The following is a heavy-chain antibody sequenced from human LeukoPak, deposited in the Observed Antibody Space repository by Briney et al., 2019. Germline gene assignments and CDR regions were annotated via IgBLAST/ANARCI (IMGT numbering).Heavy chain of an antibody. CDR2: IYTSGST. V-gene: IGHV4-4*09. CDR1: GGSISSYY. Sequence: SETLSLTCTVSGGSISSYYWSWIRQPPGKGLEWIGYIYTSGSTNYNPSLKSRVTISVDTSKNQFSLKLSSVTAADTAVYYCAGVRITMVRGVRYAFDIWGQGTMVTVSS. CDR3: AGVRITMVRGVRYAFDI. J-gene: IGHJ3*02. D-gene: IGHD3-10*01.